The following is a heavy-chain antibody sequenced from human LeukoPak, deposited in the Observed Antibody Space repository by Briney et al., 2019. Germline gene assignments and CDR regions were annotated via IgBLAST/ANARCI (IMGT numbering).Heavy chain of an antibody. J-gene: IGHJ3*02. CDR1: GGPISSYY. D-gene: IGHD3-10*01. CDR3: ARDRGAMGALDI. V-gene: IGHV4-59*01. Sequence: SETLSLTCTVSGGPISSYYWSWIRQPPGKGLEWIGYIYYSGSTNYNPSLKSRVTISVDTSKNQFSLKLSSVTAADTAVYYCARDRGAMGALDIWGQGTMVTVSS. CDR2: IYYSGST.